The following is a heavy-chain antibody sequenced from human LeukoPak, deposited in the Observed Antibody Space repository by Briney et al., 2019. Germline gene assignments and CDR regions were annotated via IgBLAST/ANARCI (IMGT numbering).Heavy chain of an antibody. Sequence: PSETLSLTCAVYGGSFSGYYWSWIRQPPGKGLEWIGEINHSGSTNYNPSLKSRVIISVDTSKNQFSLKLSSVTAADTAVYYCARGVVAAPQTFDYWGQGTLVTVSS. J-gene: IGHJ4*02. D-gene: IGHD2-15*01. CDR3: ARGVVAAPQTFDY. CDR1: GGSFSGYY. CDR2: INHSGST. V-gene: IGHV4-34*01.